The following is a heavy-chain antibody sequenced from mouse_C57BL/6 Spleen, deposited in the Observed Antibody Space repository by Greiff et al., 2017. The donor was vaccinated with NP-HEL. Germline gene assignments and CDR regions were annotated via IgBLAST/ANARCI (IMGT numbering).Heavy chain of an antibody. J-gene: IGHJ2*01. V-gene: IGHV1-52*01. CDR3: ARGEDDSKYDD. CDR2: IDPSDSET. D-gene: IGHD2-5*01. CDR1: GYTFTSYW. Sequence: QVQLQQPGAELVRPGSSVKLSCKASGYTFTSYWMHWVKQRPIQGLEWIGNIDPSDSETHSNQKFKDKATLPVDKSSSTAYMQLSSLTSEDAAVYYCARGEDDSKYDDWGQGTTLTVSS.